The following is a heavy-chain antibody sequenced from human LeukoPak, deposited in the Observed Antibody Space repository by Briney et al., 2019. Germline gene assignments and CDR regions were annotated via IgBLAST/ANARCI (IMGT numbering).Heavy chain of an antibody. CDR2: IHYDGSDN. CDR1: GFTFSGYG. D-gene: IGHD6-13*01. V-gene: IGHV3-30*02. J-gene: IGHJ4*02. CDR3: AKDLGNSFDY. Sequence: GGSLRLSCAASGFTFSGYGMHWVRQAPGKGLEWVAFIHYDGSDNYYADSVKGRFTISRDNSKNTLYLQMNSLRAEDTAVYYCAKDLGNSFDYWGQGTLVTVSS.